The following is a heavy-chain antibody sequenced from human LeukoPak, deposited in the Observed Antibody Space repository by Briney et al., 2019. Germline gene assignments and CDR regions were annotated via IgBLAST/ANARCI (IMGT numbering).Heavy chain of an antibody. V-gene: IGHV4-39*07. CDR1: GGSISSSSYY. CDR3: ARTRRTNNYYDKGYYMDV. Sequence: SETLSLTCTVSGGSISSSSYYWGWIRQPPGKGLEWIGSIYYSGSTYYNPSLKSRVTISVDTSKNQFSLKLSSVTAADTAVYYCARTRRTNNYYDKGYYMDVWGKGTTVTVSS. J-gene: IGHJ6*03. D-gene: IGHD3-22*01. CDR2: IYYSGST.